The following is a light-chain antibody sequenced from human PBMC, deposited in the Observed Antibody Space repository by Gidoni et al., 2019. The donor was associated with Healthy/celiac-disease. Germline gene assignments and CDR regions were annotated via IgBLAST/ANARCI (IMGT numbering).Light chain of an antibody. J-gene: IGKJ3*01. CDR3: QQYNNWPIT. CDR1: QIVSSN. Sequence: EIGMTQSPATLSVSPGERATLSCRASQIVSSNVAWYQQTPGQAPRLLIYGASTRATGTPAWFSGSGSGTEVTLTISSLPSEDLAVYYCQQYNNWPITFGPXTKVDIK. V-gene: IGKV3-15*01. CDR2: GAS.